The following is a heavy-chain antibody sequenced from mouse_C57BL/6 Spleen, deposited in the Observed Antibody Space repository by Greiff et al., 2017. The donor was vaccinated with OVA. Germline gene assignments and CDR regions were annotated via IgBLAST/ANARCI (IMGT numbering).Heavy chain of an antibody. CDR1: GFSLTSYG. Sequence: VMLVESGPGLVAPSQSLSITCTVSGFSLTSYGVSWVRQPPGKGLEWLGVIWGDGSTNYHSALISRLSISKDNSKSQVFLKLNSLQTDDTATYYGAKEGGDYYGSNWYFDVWGTGTTVTVSS. D-gene: IGHD1-1*01. CDR3: AKEGGDYYGSNWYFDV. CDR2: IWGDGST. V-gene: IGHV2-3*01. J-gene: IGHJ1*03.